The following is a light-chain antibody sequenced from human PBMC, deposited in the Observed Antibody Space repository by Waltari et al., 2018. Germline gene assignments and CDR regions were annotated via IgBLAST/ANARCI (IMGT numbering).Light chain of an antibody. CDR3: QQYGSSPLT. J-gene: IGKJ4*01. CDR1: QSVSSNY. Sequence: EIVLTQSPGTLSLSPGERATLSCRASQSVSSNYLAWYQQKPGQAPRLLIYGASSRATGIPDRFSGSASGTDFALIISRLEPEDFAVYYCQQYGSSPLTFGGGTKVEIK. V-gene: IGKV3-20*01. CDR2: GAS.